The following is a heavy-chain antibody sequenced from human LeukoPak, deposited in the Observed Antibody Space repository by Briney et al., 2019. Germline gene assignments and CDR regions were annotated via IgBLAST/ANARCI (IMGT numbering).Heavy chain of an antibody. J-gene: IGHJ4*02. D-gene: IGHD1-14*01. CDR3: AKTTFDY. CDR2: LSHDGSSR. CDR1: GFTFSTSG. V-gene: IGHV3-30*18. Sequence: GGSLRLSYAASGFTFSTSGMHWVRQAPGKGLEWVAVLSHDGSSRYYRDSVKGRFTISRDNSKNTLYLQMNSLRPEDTAVYFCAKTTFDYWGQGTLVTVSS.